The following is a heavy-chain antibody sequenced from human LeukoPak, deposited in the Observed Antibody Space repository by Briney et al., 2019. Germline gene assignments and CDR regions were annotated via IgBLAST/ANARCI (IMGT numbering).Heavy chain of an antibody. Sequence: GGSLRLSCAASGFTFTSYAMSWVRQAPGKGLEWVSMISGSGGSTFYADSVKDRFTLSRDNSKSTVYMQMNGLRAEDTAVYYCVKRLVGTNDWGQGTMVTVSS. CDR3: VKRLVGTND. CDR2: ISGSGGST. V-gene: IGHV3-23*01. CDR1: GFTFTSYA. J-gene: IGHJ3*01. D-gene: IGHD1-26*01.